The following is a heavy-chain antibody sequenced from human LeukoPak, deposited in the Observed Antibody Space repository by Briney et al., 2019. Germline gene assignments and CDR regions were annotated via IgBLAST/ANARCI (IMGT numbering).Heavy chain of an antibody. Sequence: GGSLRLSCAVSGFTFSSYAMNWVRQAPGKGLEWVSGLSGNAYNTFYADSVKARFTISRDNSKDTLYLQMNSLRAEDTAVYYCAKGGVLWFGELPYFDSWGQGTLVTVSS. D-gene: IGHD3-10*01. CDR1: GFTFSSYA. V-gene: IGHV3-23*01. CDR2: LSGNAYNT. CDR3: AKGGVLWFGELPYFDS. J-gene: IGHJ4*02.